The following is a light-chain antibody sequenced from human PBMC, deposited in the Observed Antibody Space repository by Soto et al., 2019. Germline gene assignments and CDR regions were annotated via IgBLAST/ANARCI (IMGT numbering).Light chain of an antibody. CDR2: GNS. Sequence: QSVLTQPPSVSGAPGQRVTISCTGSSSNIGAGYDVHWYQQLPGTAPKLLIYGNSNRPSGVPDRFFGSKSGTSASLAITGLQAEDEADYYCQSYDSSLSVWVFGGGTKLTVL. CDR1: SSNIGAGYD. CDR3: QSYDSSLSVWV. J-gene: IGLJ3*02. V-gene: IGLV1-40*01.